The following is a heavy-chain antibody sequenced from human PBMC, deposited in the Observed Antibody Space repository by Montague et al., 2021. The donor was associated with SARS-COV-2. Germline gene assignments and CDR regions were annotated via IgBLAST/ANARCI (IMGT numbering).Heavy chain of an antibody. CDR1: GGSISSDY. Sequence: SETLSLTCTVSGGSISSDYWTWIRQPPGKGLEWIGLVYYRGNTYYNPSLRGRVTISVDTSSNHFSLTLSSVTAADTAVYYCARQGVFSYTMGGNWGQGTLVTVSS. D-gene: IGHD1-26*01. J-gene: IGHJ4*02. CDR3: ARQGVFSYTMGGN. CDR2: VYYRGNT. V-gene: IGHV4-59*08.